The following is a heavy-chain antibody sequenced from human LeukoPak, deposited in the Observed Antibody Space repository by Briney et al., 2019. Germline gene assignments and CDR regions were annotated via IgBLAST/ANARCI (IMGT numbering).Heavy chain of an antibody. V-gene: IGHV1-8*01. CDR3: ARGSTYKQYYYYYYGMDV. CDR1: GYTFTSYD. D-gene: IGHD5-24*01. CDR2: MNPNSGNT. Sequence: ASVKVSCKASGYTFTSYDINWVRQATGQGLEWMGWMNPNSGNTGYAQKFQGRVTMTRNTSISTAYMELSSLRSEDTAVYYCARGSTYKQYYYYYYGMDVWGQGTTVTVSS. J-gene: IGHJ6*02.